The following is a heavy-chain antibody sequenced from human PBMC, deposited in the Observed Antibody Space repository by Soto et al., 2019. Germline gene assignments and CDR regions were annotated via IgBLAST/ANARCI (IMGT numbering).Heavy chain of an antibody. CDR1: GFSLSTSGVG. V-gene: IGHV2-5*02. CDR3: AHSPWEGRYCSGGSCYGYYYGMDV. Sequence: SGPTLVNPTQTLTLTCTFSGFSLSTSGVGVGWIRQPPGKALEWLALIYWDDDKRYSPSLKSRLTITKDTSKNQVVLTMTNMDPVDTATYYCAHSPWEGRYCSGGSCYGYYYGMDVWGQGTTVTVSS. J-gene: IGHJ6*02. CDR2: IYWDDDK. D-gene: IGHD2-15*01.